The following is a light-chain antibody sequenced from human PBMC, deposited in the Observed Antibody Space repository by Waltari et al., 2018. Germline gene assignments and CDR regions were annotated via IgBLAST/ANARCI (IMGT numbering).Light chain of an antibody. J-gene: IGLJ3*02. CDR1: NNDVGAYQY. V-gene: IGLV2-8*01. CDR3: CSYAGADSLL. Sequence: QSALTQPPSASGSLGQSVTISCTGTNNDVGAYQYVSWYQQYPGKAPKLLIYDVTKWPSGVSDRFSGSKSGRTASLTVSGLQPEDEAIYSCCSYAGADSLLFGGGTKLTVL. CDR2: DVT.